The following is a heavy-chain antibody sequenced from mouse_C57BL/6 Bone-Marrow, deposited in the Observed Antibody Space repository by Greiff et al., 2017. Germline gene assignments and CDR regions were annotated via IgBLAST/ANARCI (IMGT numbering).Heavy chain of an antibody. Sequence: VQLQQSGAELARSGASVKLSCKASGYTFTSYGISWVKQRTGQGLEWIGEIYPRSGNTYYNEKFKGKATLTADKSSSTAYMELRSLTSEDSAVYFCARAEIYYCAYWGQGTTLTVSS. J-gene: IGHJ2*01. V-gene: IGHV1-81*01. CDR3: ARAEIYYCAY. CDR1: GYTFTSYG. CDR2: IYPRSGNT. D-gene: IGHD1-1*01.